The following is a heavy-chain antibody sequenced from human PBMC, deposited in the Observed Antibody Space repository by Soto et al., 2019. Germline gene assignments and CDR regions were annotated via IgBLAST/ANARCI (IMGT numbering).Heavy chain of an antibody. J-gene: IGHJ4*02. V-gene: IGHV1-69*02. CDR3: ASPGCRPCGDTER. D-gene: IGHD4-17*01. CDR1: GGTFSSYT. Sequence: GASVKVSCKASGGTFSSYTIRWVRQAPGQGLEWMGRIIPILGIANYAQKFQGRVTITADKSTSTAYMELSSLSSENQTVYYGASPGCRPCGDTERRGQGSLVNV. CDR2: IIPILGIA.